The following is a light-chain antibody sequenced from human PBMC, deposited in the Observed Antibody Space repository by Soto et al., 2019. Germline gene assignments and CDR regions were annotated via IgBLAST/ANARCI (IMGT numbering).Light chain of an antibody. CDR2: DVS. J-gene: IGLJ2*01. CDR3: SSYTISGTVL. Sequence: QSALTQPASVSGSPGQSITISSTGTSXDVGGYYYVSWYQQHPGNAPKLMIYDVSNRPSGVSDRFSGSKSGNTASLTISGLQAEDEADYYCSSYTISGTVLFGGGTKVTVL. V-gene: IGLV2-14*01. CDR1: SXDVGGYYY.